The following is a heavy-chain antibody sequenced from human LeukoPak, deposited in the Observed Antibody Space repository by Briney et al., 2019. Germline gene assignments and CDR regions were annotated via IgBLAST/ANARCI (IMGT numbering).Heavy chain of an antibody. CDR1: GYTFTGYY. CDR3: AGATDVSSWYFAY. V-gene: IGHV1-2*02. J-gene: IGHJ4*02. D-gene: IGHD6-13*01. Sequence: ASVKVSCKASGYTFTGYYLHWVRQAPGQELEWMGWLSPNSGDTKFAQKFRGRFTMHRDASISSAYMDLSSLTSDATAVYYCAGATDVSSWYFAYWGQGSLVTVSS. CDR2: LSPNSGDT.